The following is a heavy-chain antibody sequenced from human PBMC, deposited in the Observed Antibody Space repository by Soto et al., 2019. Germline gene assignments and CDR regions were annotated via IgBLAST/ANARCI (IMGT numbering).Heavy chain of an antibody. CDR1: GFTFSSYA. J-gene: IGHJ6*02. Sequence: EVQLLESGGGLVQPGGSLRLSCAASGFTFSSYAMSWVRQAPGKGLEWVSAISGSGGSTYYADSVKGRFTISRDNSKNTLYLQMNSLRAEDTAVYYWAKGGRQLVLTYYYYGMDVWGQGTTVTVSS. V-gene: IGHV3-23*01. D-gene: IGHD6-6*01. CDR2: ISGSGGST. CDR3: AKGGRQLVLTYYYYGMDV.